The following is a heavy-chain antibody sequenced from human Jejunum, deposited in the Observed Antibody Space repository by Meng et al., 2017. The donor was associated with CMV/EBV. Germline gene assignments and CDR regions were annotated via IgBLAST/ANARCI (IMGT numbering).Heavy chain of an antibody. CDR2: ISGNVDRT. Sequence: FTFHPSAMPGVRQAPGKGLEWVSGISGNVDRTYYGDSVKGRFTISRDNSKNTSYLQMNSLRGDDTAVYYCAKVSTFAYGPGSYFDYWGQGTLVTVSS. CDR3: AKVSTFAYGPGSYFDY. CDR1: FTFHPSA. J-gene: IGHJ4*02. D-gene: IGHD3-10*01. V-gene: IGHV3-23*01.